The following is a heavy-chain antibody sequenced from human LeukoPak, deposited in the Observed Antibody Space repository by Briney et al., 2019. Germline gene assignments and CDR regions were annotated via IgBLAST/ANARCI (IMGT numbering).Heavy chain of an antibody. CDR3: ARASRDGYNQNFDY. J-gene: IGHJ4*02. CDR1: GYIFSSYW. V-gene: IGHV5-51*01. Sequence: GESLKISCKGLGYIFSSYWNAWVRQRPGKGLEWRGIIYPGGSETRYDPSFQGQVTISADSSTSTAYLQWSRLRASDTAMYYCARASRDGYNQNFDYWGQGTLVTVSS. D-gene: IGHD5-24*01. CDR2: IYPGGSET.